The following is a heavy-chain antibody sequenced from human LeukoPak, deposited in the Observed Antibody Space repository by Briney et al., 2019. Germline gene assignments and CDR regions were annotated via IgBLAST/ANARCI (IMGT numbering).Heavy chain of an antibody. CDR2: TYYRYKWYN. J-gene: IGHJ4*02. CDR1: GDSVSSNTPA. CDR3: ARQQRGAFDY. D-gene: IGHD6-13*01. Sequence: SQTLSLTCAISGDSVSSNTPAWNWIRQSPSGGLEWLGRTYYRYKWYNDYAVSVRSRITINPVTAKNQFSLQLTSVSPEDTAVYYCARQQRGAFDYWGQGTLVTVAS. V-gene: IGHV6-1*01.